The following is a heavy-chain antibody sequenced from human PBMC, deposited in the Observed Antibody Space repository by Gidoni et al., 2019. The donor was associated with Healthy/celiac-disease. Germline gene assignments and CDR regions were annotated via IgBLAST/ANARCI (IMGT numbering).Heavy chain of an antibody. V-gene: IGHV3-23*01. J-gene: IGHJ3*02. CDR3: AKEGGRVTLDAFDI. CDR2: IGGSGCST. CDR1: AITFGSYA. D-gene: IGHD2-21*02. Sequence: ELQLLESGGGLVQPGGSLRLSSAASAITFGSYAISRVRQAPGQGLEWVSAIGGSGCSTYYADSVKGRFTISRDNSKNTLYLQMNSLRAEDTAVYYCAKEGGRVTLDAFDIWGQGTMVTVSS.